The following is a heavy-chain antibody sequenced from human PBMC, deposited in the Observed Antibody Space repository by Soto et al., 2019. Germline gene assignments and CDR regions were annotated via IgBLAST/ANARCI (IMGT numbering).Heavy chain of an antibody. CDR3: ERKLVVGVDSTRGLGY. D-gene: IGHD2-15*01. Sequence: QVQLVQSGAEVKKPGASVNVSCKASGYTFSSYVLHWVRQAPGQSLEWMGWINAGNGNTKSSQKFQGRVTLTRDTSANAGYMELSSPASEDTGVYFWERKLVVGVDSTRGLGYWGQGTLVTVSS. CDR2: INAGNGNT. V-gene: IGHV1-3*01. J-gene: IGHJ4*02. CDR1: GYTFSSYV.